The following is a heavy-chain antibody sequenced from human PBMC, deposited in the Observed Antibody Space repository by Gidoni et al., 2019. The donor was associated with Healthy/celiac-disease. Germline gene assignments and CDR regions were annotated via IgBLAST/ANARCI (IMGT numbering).Heavy chain of an antibody. CDR3: AKGAAAAWYGMDV. CDR1: GLTLDGYG. Sequence: EVQLVVSGGGLVQPGRSLSLPCAAPGLTLDGYGMHWVRQAPGKGLEWGSGISWNSGSIGYADSVKGRFTISRDNAKNSLYLKMNSLRAEDTALYYCAKGAAAAWYGMDVWGQGTTVTVSS. J-gene: IGHJ6*02. CDR2: ISWNSGSI. V-gene: IGHV3-9*01. D-gene: IGHD6-13*01.